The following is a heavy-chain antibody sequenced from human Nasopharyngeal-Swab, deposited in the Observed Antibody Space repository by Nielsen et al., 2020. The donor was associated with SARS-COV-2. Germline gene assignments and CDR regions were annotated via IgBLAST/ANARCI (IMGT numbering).Heavy chain of an antibody. J-gene: IGHJ5*02. Sequence: ASVKVSCKASGYTFTSYAMHWARQAPGQRLEWMGWINAGNGNTKYSQKFQGRVTITGDTSASTAYMELSSLRSEDTAVYYCARGGRITIFGVAIPERARFDPWGQGTLVTVSS. CDR1: GYTFTSYA. D-gene: IGHD3-3*01. CDR3: ARGGRITIFGVAIPERARFDP. V-gene: IGHV1-3*01. CDR2: INAGNGNT.